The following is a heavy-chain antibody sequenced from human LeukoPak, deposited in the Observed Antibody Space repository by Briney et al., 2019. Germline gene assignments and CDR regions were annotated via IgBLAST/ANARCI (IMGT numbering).Heavy chain of an antibody. J-gene: IGHJ4*02. CDR3: ARDAYHSGWYLPDY. CDR1: GGSISSGSYY. D-gene: IGHD6-19*01. CDR2: IYTSGST. Sequence: SETLSLTCTVSGGSISSGSYYWSWIRQPAGKGLEWIGRIYTSGSTNYNPSLKSRVTVSVDTSKNQFSLKLSSVTAADTAVYYCARDAYHSGWYLPDYWGQGTLVTVSS. V-gene: IGHV4-61*02.